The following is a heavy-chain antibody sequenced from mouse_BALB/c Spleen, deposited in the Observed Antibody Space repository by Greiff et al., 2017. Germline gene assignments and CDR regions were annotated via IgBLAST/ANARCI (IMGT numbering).Heavy chain of an antibody. V-gene: IGHV1S22*01. Sequence: LQQPGSELVRPGASVKLSCKASGYTFTSYWMHWVKQRPGQGLEWIGNIYPGSGSTNYDEKFKSKATLTVDTSSSTAYMQLSSLTSEDSAVYYCAPITTVGSYAMDYWGQGTSVTVSS. CDR3: APITTVGSYAMDY. D-gene: IGHD1-1*01. J-gene: IGHJ4*01. CDR1: GYTFTSYW. CDR2: IYPGSGST.